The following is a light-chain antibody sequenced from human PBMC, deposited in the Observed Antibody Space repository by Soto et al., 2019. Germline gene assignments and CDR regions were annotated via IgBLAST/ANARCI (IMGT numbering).Light chain of an antibody. J-gene: IGKJ5*01. V-gene: IGKV2-28*01. CDR2: LSS. CDR3: MQALQTPIT. Sequence: DIVMTQSPLSLPVTPGEPASISCRSSQSLLHSSGHNFLDWYMQKPGQSPQLLMYLSSNRASGVPDRLSGSASVTDFTLKISRVEAEDIGVYYCMQALQTPITFGQGTRLEIK. CDR1: QSLLHSSGHNF.